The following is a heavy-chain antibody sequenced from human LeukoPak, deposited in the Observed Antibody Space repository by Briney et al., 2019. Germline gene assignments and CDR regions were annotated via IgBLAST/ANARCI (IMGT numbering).Heavy chain of an antibody. CDR3: ARHTIFGGYYYMDV. V-gene: IGHV5-51*01. J-gene: IGHJ6*03. D-gene: IGHD3-9*01. Sequence: GESLKISCKGSVYSFTSYWIVCVRQMPGKGLEWMGIIYPGDSDTRYSPSFQGQVTISADKSISTAYLQWSSLKASDTVMSYSARHTIFGGYYYMDVWGKGTTVTISS. CDR1: VYSFTSYW. CDR2: IYPGDSDT.